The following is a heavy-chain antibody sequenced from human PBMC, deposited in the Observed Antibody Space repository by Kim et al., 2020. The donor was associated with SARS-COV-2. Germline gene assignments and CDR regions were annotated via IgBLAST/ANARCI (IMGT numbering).Heavy chain of an antibody. Sequence: GGSLRLSCAASGFTFSSYAMHWVRQAPGKGLEWVAVISYDGSNKYYADSVKGRFTISRDNSKNTLYLQMNSLRAEDTAVYYCAGDIGVGATFDYWGQGTLVTVSS. D-gene: IGHD1-26*01. J-gene: IGHJ4*02. V-gene: IGHV3-30*04. CDR1: GFTFSSYA. CDR2: ISYDGSNK. CDR3: AGDIGVGATFDY.